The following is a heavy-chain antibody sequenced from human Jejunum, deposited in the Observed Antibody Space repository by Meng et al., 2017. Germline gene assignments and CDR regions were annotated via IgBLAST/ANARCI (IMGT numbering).Heavy chain of an antibody. V-gene: IGHV4-39*07. D-gene: IGHD3-22*01. CDR2: IYHSGSA. Sequence: PETLSPTCTVSGDSIRGSRYYWAWIRQPPGKGLEWIGNIYHSGSASYNPSLKSRVTISVDTSKNQFSLTLSSVTAADTAVYYCARDQAYHYENNGYFGSDGMDVWGQGTSVTVSS. CDR3: ARDQAYHYENNGYFGSDGMDV. CDR1: GDSIRGSRYY. J-gene: IGHJ6*02.